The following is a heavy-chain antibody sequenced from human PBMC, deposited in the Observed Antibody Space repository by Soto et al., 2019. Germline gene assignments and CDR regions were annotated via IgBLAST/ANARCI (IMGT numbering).Heavy chain of an antibody. D-gene: IGHD6-19*01. Sequence: QVQLQQWGAGLLKPSETLSLTCAVYGGSFSGYYWSWIRQPPGKGLEWIGEINHSGSTNYNPSLKSRVTISVDTSKNRFALKLSSVTAADTAVYYCAREGYSSGWGDWFDPWGQGTLVTVSS. J-gene: IGHJ5*02. V-gene: IGHV4-34*01. CDR1: GGSFSGYY. CDR2: INHSGST. CDR3: AREGYSSGWGDWFDP.